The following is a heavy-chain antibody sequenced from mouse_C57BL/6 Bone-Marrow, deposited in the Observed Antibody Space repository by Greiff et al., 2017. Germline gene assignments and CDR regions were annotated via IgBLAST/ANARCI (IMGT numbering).Heavy chain of an antibody. CDR3: ARGGYYGSSSWFAY. CDR1: VYTFTSYW. D-gene: IGHD1-1*01. Sequence: VQLQQPGAELVKPGASVKLSCKASVYTFTSYWMHWVKQRPGQGLEWIGMIHPNSGSTNYNEKFKSKATLTVDKSSSTAYMQLSSLTSEDSAVYYCARGGYYGSSSWFAYWGQGTLVTVSA. V-gene: IGHV1-64*01. J-gene: IGHJ3*01. CDR2: IHPNSGST.